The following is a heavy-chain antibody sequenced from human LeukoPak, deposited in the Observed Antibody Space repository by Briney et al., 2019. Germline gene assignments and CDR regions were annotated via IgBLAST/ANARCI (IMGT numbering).Heavy chain of an antibody. Sequence: SETLSLTCTVSSGSITGYYWSWIRQPPGKGLEWIGYIFSGGSTNYNPSLKSRVTISEDTSVNQISLKLSSVTATDTAVYYCARHYYDRSDSYSFDYWGRGTLVTVSS. D-gene: IGHD3-22*01. J-gene: IGHJ4*02. CDR1: SGSITGYY. CDR3: ARHYYDRSDSYSFDY. CDR2: IFSGGST. V-gene: IGHV4-59*08.